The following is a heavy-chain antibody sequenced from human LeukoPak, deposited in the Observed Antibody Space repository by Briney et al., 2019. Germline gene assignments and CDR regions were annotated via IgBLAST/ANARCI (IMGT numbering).Heavy chain of an antibody. CDR3: ARAPPTETDRYFDY. CDR2: IYHSGST. D-gene: IGHD1-14*01. Sequence: PSETLSLTCTVSGGSISSGGYYWSWIRQPPGKGLEWIGYIYHSGSTYYNPSLKSRVTISVDRSKNQFSLKLSSVTAADTAVYYCARAPPTETDRYFDYWGQGTLVTVSS. V-gene: IGHV4-30-2*01. CDR1: GGSISSGGYY. J-gene: IGHJ4*02.